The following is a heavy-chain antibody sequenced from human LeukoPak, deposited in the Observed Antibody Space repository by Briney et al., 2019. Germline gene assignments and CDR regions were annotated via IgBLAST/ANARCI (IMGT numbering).Heavy chain of an antibody. Sequence: GRSLRLSCAASGFTFSSYGMHWVRQAPGKGLEWVAVIWYDGSNKYYADSVKGRFTISRDNSKNTLYLQVNSLRAEDTAVYYCAKDRGKIVVVSLFDYWGQGTLVTVSS. J-gene: IGHJ4*02. CDR3: AKDRGKIVVVSLFDY. V-gene: IGHV3-33*06. D-gene: IGHD2-21*01. CDR2: IWYDGSNK. CDR1: GFTFSSYG.